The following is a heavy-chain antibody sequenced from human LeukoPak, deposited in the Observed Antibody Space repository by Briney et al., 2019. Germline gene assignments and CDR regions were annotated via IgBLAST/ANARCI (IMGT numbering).Heavy chain of an antibody. CDR2: TNPSGGST. Sequence: ASVKVSCKASGYTFTSYYMHWVRQAPGQGLEWMGITNPSGGSTSYAQKFQGRVTMTRDMSTSTVYMELSSLRSEDTAVYYCARAWTVTTPLVDPWGQGTLVTVSS. D-gene: IGHD4-11*01. V-gene: IGHV1-46*01. CDR1: GYTFTSYY. CDR3: ARAWTVTTPLVDP. J-gene: IGHJ5*02.